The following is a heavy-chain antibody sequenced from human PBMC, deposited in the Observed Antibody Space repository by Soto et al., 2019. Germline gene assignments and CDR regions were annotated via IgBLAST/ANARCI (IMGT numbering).Heavy chain of an antibody. J-gene: IGHJ5*02. Sequence: GGSLRLSCTASGFNTRFYSMSWVRQTPGKGLEWVAALSRSGGATYYADSVRGRFTISRDASKDTLFLQMSNLRAEDTAMYYCSKGEMSTIRNSFDPWGQGTLVTVSS. CDR3: SKGEMSTIRNSFDP. V-gene: IGHV3-23*01. CDR1: GFNTRFYS. D-gene: IGHD1-7*01. CDR2: LSRSGGAT.